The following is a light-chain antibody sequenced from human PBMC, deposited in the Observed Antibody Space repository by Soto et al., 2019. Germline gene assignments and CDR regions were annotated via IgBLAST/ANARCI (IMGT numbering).Light chain of an antibody. CDR3: QQYRRYLRT. CDR2: GAS. CDR1: QSLRSNY. V-gene: IGKV3-20*01. J-gene: IGKJ1*01. Sequence: IVLTRLSAIMSSWAGDRATXSCRASQSLRSNYLAWFQQRPGQAPGLVIYGASRGATGIRDRFSGSGSGTDFSLTISPLQPEDFAMYYCQQYRRYLRTFGQSNKV.